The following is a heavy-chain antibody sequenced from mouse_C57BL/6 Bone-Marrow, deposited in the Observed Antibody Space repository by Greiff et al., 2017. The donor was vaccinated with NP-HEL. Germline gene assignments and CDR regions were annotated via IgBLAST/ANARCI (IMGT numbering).Heavy chain of an antibody. CDR2: IDPENGDT. Sequence: VQLQQSGAELVRPGASVKLSCTASGFNIKDDYMHWVKQRPEQGLEWIGWIDPENGDTEYASKFQGKATITADTSSNTAYLQLSSLTSEDTAVYYCTTPGYLDYWGQGTTLTVSS. V-gene: IGHV14-4*01. J-gene: IGHJ2*01. CDR3: TTPGYLDY. CDR1: GFNIKDDY.